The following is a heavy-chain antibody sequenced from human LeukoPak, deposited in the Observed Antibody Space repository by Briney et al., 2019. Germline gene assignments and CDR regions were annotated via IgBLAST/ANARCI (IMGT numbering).Heavy chain of an antibody. Sequence: PSETLSLTCTVSGGSISSSSYYWGWIRQPPGKGLEWIGSIYYSGSTYYNPSLKSRVTISVDTSKNQFSLKLSSVTAADTAVYYCARAGITIFGVVIMQNWYFDLWGRGTLVTVSS. J-gene: IGHJ2*01. D-gene: IGHD3-3*01. CDR2: IYYSGST. CDR1: GGSISSSSYY. V-gene: IGHV4-39*07. CDR3: ARAGITIFGVVIMQNWYFDL.